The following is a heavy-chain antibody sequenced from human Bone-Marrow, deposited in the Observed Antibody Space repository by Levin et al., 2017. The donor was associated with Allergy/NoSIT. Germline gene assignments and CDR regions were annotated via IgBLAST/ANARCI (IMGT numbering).Heavy chain of an antibody. CDR1: GFTFDDYA. Sequence: SLKISCVASGFTFDDYAMHWVRQAPGKGLEWVSGISSNSVLMNYAESVKGRFTISRDNAKNSPYLQMNRLRTEDTALYYCAKGHGGDYWGQGALVVVSS. D-gene: IGHD3-16*01. J-gene: IGHJ4*02. V-gene: IGHV3-9*01. CDR3: AKGHGGDY. CDR2: ISSNSVLM.